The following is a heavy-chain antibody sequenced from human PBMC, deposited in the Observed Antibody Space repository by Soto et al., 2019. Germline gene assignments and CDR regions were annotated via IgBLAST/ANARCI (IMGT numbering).Heavy chain of an antibody. D-gene: IGHD3-22*01. J-gene: IGHJ4*02. CDR2: ISYGGGTT. V-gene: IGHV3-23*01. CDR3: AKNPGYYYDSTGYHFDY. CDR1: EFTYSNYA. Sequence: GGSLRLSCAASEFTYSNYAMSWVRQAPGKGLEWVSAISYGGGTTYYADSVKGRFTISRDNSKNTLYLQMNSLRAEDTAVYYCAKNPGYYYDSTGYHFDYWGQGTLVTVSS.